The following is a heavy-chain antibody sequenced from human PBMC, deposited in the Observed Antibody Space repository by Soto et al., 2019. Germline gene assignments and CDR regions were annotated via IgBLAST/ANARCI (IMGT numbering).Heavy chain of an antibody. J-gene: IGHJ5*02. CDR2: IYYSGST. V-gene: IGHV4-31*03. CDR1: VGSISSGGYY. CDR3: ARTSYDISVTAADP. D-gene: IGHD3-22*01. Sequence: QVQLQESGPGLVKPSQTLSLTCTVSVGSISSGGYYWSWISQHPGKGLEWIGYIYYSGSTYYNPSLKSRVTISVDTSKNQFSLKLSSVTAADTAVYYCARTSYDISVTAADPWGQGTLVTVSS.